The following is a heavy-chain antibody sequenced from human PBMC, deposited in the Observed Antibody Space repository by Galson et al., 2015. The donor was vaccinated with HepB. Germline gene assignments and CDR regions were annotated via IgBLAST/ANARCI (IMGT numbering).Heavy chain of an antibody. D-gene: IGHD3-22*01. CDR3: ARVDYYDLPKVDY. Sequence: LSLTCTVSGGSISSGGYYWSWIRQHPGKGLEWIGYIYYSGSTYYNPSLKSRVTISVDTSKNQFSLKLSSVTAADTAVYYCARVDYYDLPKVDYWGQGTLVTVSS. V-gene: IGHV4-31*03. CDR2: IYYSGST. J-gene: IGHJ4*02. CDR1: GGSISSGGYY.